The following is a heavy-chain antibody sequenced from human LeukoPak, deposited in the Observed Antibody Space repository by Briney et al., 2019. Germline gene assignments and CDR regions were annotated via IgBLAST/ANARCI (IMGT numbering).Heavy chain of an antibody. CDR1: GGSISSYY. CDR3: ASHDYGDPIDAFDI. J-gene: IGHJ3*02. CDR2: IYYSGST. V-gene: IGHV4-59*01. Sequence: SETLSLTCTVSGGSISSYYWSWIRPPPGKGLEWIGYIYYSGSTNYNPSLKSRVTISVDTSKNQFSLKLSSVTAADTAVYYCASHDYGDPIDAFDIWGQGTMVTVSS. D-gene: IGHD4-17*01.